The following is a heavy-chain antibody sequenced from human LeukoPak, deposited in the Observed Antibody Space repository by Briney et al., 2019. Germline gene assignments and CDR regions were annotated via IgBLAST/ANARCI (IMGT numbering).Heavy chain of an antibody. Sequence: SETLSLTCTVSGYSISSNYYWGWIRQPPGKGLEWIGNIYHSGTTYYNPSLKSRVTISVDTFKNQFSLRLRSVTAADTAVYYCARVRAVAGTPPDYWAREPWSPSP. J-gene: IGHJ4*02. CDR1: GYSISSNYY. V-gene: IGHV4-38-2*02. CDR3: ARVRAVAGTPPDY. CDR2: IYHSGTT. D-gene: IGHD6-19*01.